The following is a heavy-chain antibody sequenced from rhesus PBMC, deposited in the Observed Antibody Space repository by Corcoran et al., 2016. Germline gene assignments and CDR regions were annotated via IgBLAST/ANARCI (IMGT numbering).Heavy chain of an antibody. J-gene: IGHJ4*01. CDR3: VRYGCPIGGGCYFFDY. V-gene: IGHV4-80*01. CDR1: GGSFTAYW. CDR2: VNGNTGVS. Sequence: QVQLQESGPGLVKPSETLSLTCGVSGGSFTAYWWDWVRQTPGKGLEGIGEVNGNTGVSKYNPSLKSRVAMSKDASKKQFSLKLISVTAADTAVYYCVRYGCPIGGGCYFFDYWGQGVLVTVST. D-gene: IGHD2-39*02.